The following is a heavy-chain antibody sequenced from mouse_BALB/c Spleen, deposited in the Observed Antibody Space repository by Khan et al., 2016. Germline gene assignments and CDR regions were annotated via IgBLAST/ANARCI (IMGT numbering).Heavy chain of an antibody. Sequence: QIQLVQSGPELKKPGETVKISCKASGYTFTNYGMNRVKQAPGKGLKWMGWMNTYTGESTYPDDFKGRFAFSLETSASTAYLQINTLKNEDMATYFCARRVYYGSSCDIMDYWSQGTSVTVSS. V-gene: IGHV9-1*02. D-gene: IGHD1-1*01. CDR3: ARRVYYGSSCDIMDY. J-gene: IGHJ4*01. CDR2: MNTYTGES. CDR1: GYTFTNYG.